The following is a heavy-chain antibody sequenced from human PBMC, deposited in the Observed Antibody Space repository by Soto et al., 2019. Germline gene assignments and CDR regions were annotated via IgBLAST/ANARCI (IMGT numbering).Heavy chain of an antibody. V-gene: IGHV4-30-4*01. CDR3: ARVFMRYSRPTGPLEY. CDR1: GDSISSGDYY. J-gene: IGHJ4*02. Sequence: PSETLSLTCTVSGDSISSGDYYWSWIRQPQGKGREWIGCIYYSGNTYYNPSLKRRFSISVDTSKNQFSLQLSSVTVADTAVYYCARVFMRYSRPTGPLEYWGLGPLVTGSS. D-gene: IGHD2-2*02. CDR2: IYYSGNT.